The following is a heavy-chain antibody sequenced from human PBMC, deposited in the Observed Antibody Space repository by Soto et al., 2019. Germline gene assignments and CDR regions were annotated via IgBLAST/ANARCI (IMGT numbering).Heavy chain of an antibody. CDR3: ARAKYEVAVAGRTMDV. D-gene: IGHD6-19*01. CDR2: TYYRSKWYN. CDR1: GDSVSSNSAA. J-gene: IGHJ6*02. V-gene: IGHV6-1*01. Sequence: SQTLSLTCAISGDSVSSNSAAWNWIRQSPSRGLEWLGRTYYRSKWYNDYAVSVKSRITINPDTSKNQFSLQLNSVTPEDTAVYYCARAKYEVAVAGRTMDVWGQGTTVTVSS.